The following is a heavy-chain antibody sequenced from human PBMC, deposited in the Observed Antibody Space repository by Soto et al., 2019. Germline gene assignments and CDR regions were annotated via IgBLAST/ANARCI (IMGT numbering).Heavy chain of an antibody. CDR3: AGHGGYSY. V-gene: IGHV3-23*01. CDR1: GFTLRTNG. Sequence: VGSLRLSCAATGFTLRTNGMSWFRQAPGKGLEWVSSILGSGGDTYYADSLKGRFTISRDNSKNTLYLQLNSLGAEDTALYYCAGHGGYSYLGQGTLVTVSS. CDR2: ILGSGGDT. D-gene: IGHD2-15*01. J-gene: IGHJ4*02.